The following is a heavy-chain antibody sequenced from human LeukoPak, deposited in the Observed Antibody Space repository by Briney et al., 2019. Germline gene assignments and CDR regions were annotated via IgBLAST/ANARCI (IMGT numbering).Heavy chain of an antibody. V-gene: IGHV3-11*04. CDR1: GFTFSDYY. D-gene: IGHD3-22*01. CDR2: ISSSGSTI. CDR3: ARVRSGYYHDAFDI. Sequence: PGGSLRLSCAASGFTFSDYYMSWIRQAPGKGLEWVSHISSSGSTIYYADFVKGRFTISRDNAKNSLHLQMNSLRVEDTAVYYCARVRSGYYHDAFDIWGQGTMVTVSS. J-gene: IGHJ3*02.